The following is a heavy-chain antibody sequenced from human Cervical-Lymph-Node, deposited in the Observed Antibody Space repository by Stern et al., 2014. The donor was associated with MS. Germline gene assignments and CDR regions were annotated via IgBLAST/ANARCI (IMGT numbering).Heavy chain of an antibody. CDR1: GGTFSSYA. CDR3: ARGELKEGLVRGMDV. D-gene: IGHD1-26*01. CDR2: IIPIFGTA. Sequence: VQLVESGAEVKKPGSSVKVSCKASGGTFSSYAISWVRQAPGQGLEWMGGIIPIFGTANYAQKFQGRVTITADESTRQASRELGGGGGGDTAVYYCARGELKEGLVRGMDVWGQGTTVTVSS. J-gene: IGHJ6*02. V-gene: IGHV1-69*01.